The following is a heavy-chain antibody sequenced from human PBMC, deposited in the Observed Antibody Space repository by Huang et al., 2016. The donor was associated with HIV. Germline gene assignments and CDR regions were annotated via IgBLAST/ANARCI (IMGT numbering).Heavy chain of an antibody. CDR3: ARGRTRSSLYDSYYGLDV. Sequence: QVQLVQSGAEVKKPGSSVKVSCKASGGTFSNYAISWVRQAPGQGLEWMGGIIPIFGTANYAQKFQGTVTITADEFTSTAYMELSSLRSEDTALYYCARGRTRSSLYDSYYGLDVWGQGTTVTVSS. D-gene: IGHD6-6*01. CDR1: GGTFSNYA. J-gene: IGHJ6*02. V-gene: IGHV1-69*01. CDR2: IIPIFGTA.